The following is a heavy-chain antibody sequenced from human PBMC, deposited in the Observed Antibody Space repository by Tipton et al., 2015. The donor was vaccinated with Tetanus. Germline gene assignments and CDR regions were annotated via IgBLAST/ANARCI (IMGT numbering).Heavy chain of an antibody. Sequence: QSGPEVKEPGASVKVSCKVSGYTLTELSMHWVRQAPGKGLEWMGGFDPEDGETIYAQKFQGRVTMTEDTPTDTAYMELSSLRSEDTAVYYCATVPSTWIQLWPSNWGQGTLVTVSS. CDR3: ATVPSTWIQLWPSN. D-gene: IGHD5-18*01. CDR1: GYTLTELS. CDR2: FDPEDGET. V-gene: IGHV1-24*01. J-gene: IGHJ4*02.